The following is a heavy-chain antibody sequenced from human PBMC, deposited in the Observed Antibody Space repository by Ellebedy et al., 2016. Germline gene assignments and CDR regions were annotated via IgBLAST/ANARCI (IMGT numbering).Heavy chain of an antibody. J-gene: IGHJ3*02. D-gene: IGHD6-25*01. CDR1: GFTFSSYG. V-gene: IGHV3-30*03. Sequence: GESLKISCAASGFTFSSYGMHWVRPAPGKGLEWVAVISYDGSNKYYADSVKGRFTISRDNSKNTLYLQMNSLRAGDTAVYYCARVHPAGAFDIWGQGTMVTVSS. CDR2: ISYDGSNK. CDR3: ARVHPAGAFDI.